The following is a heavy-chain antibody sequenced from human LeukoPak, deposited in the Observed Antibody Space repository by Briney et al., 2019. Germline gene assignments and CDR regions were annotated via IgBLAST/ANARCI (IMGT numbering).Heavy chain of an antibody. V-gene: IGHV1-8*01. CDR3: ARGPPEDWFNY. CDR1: VYTCTSYD. Sequence: ASVTVSFKSSVYTCTSYDINWVRQATGQGLEWMGWMNPNSGNTGYAQKFQGRVTMTRNNSISTAYMELSSLRSEDTAVYYCARGPPEDWFNYWGQGTLVTVSS. J-gene: IGHJ4*02. D-gene: IGHD3/OR15-3a*01. CDR2: MNPNSGNT.